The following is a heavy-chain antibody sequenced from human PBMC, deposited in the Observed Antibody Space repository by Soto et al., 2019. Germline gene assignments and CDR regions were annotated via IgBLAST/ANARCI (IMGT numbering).Heavy chain of an antibody. V-gene: IGHV3-23*01. J-gene: IGHJ6*03. D-gene: IGHD4-17*01. CDR2: ISGSGGST. Sequence: GGSLRLSCAASGFTFSSYAMSWVRQAPGKGLEWVSAISGSGGSTYYADSVKGRFTISRDNSKNTLDLQMNSLRAEDRAVYYCAKDPHGSYGDYIYYMDVWGKGTTVTVSS. CDR3: AKDPHGSYGDYIYYMDV. CDR1: GFTFSSYA.